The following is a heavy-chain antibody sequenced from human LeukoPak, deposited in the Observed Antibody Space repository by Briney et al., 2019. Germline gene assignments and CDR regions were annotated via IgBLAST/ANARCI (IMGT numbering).Heavy chain of an antibody. Sequence: PSETLSLTCTVSGGSLSSYYWSWIRQPPGKGLGWIGYIYYSGSTNYNPSLTSRVTISVDTSKNQFSLKLSSVTAADTAVYYCARGAMVRGVINYFDYWGQGTLVTVSS. D-gene: IGHD3-10*01. CDR2: IYYSGST. CDR1: GGSLSSYY. CDR3: ARGAMVRGVINYFDY. J-gene: IGHJ4*02. V-gene: IGHV4-59*01.